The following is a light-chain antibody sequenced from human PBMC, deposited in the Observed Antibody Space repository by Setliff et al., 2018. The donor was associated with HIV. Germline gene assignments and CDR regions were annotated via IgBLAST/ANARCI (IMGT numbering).Light chain of an antibody. CDR2: STS. V-gene: IGLV7-43*01. CDR1: TGAVTSNYF. Sequence: QAVVTQEPSLTVSPGGTVTLTCASSTGAVTSNYFPNWFQQKPGQAPRPLIYSTSNKYTWTPARFSGSLLGGKAALTLSNVQLEDEAEYYCLLYAGDSQAFGTGTKGTVL. J-gene: IGLJ1*01. CDR3: LLYAGDSQA.